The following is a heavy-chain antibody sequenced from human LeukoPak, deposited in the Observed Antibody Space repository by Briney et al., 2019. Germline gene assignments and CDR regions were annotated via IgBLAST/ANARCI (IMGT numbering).Heavy chain of an antibody. CDR1: GYTFTSYY. D-gene: IGHD2-2*01. J-gene: IGHJ4*02. V-gene: IGHV1-46*01. CDR3: ARRYCSSTSCYLADY. Sequence: ASVTVPFKASGYTFTSYYMHWVRQAPGQGLEWMGIINPSGGSTSYAQKFQGRVTMTRDTSTSTVYMELSSLRSEDTAVYYCARRYCSSTSCYLADYWGQGTLVTVSS. CDR2: INPSGGST.